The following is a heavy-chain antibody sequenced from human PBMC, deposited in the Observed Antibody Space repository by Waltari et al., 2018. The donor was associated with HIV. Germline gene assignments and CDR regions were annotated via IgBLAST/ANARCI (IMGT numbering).Heavy chain of an antibody. Sequence: QVQLVESGGGVVQPGAVLRLSCVSSGPDFGRAGMHLVRQAPGKGLEWLAAISYDGMKKYYGDSLRGRLTISRDNSKKTLYLQMNTLRPEDTAIYFCARDSSQVHWFGESLALWGQGTLVIVSS. J-gene: IGHJ4*02. D-gene: IGHD3-10*01. CDR2: ISYDGMKK. CDR3: ARDSSQVHWFGESLAL. V-gene: IGHV3-30*03. CDR1: GPDFGRAG.